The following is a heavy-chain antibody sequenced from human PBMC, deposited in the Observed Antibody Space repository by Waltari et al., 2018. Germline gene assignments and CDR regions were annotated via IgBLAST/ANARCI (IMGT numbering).Heavy chain of an antibody. Sequence: QVQLVQSGAEVKKPGASVKVSCKASGYTFTSYGISWVRQAPGQGLEWMGWVIAYNGNTNYAQKLQGRVTMTTDTSTSTAYMERRSLRSDDTAVYYCARATVTTSRGSGEDYWGQGTLVTVSS. CDR3: ARATVTTSRGSGEDY. J-gene: IGHJ4*02. V-gene: IGHV1-18*01. CDR2: VIAYNGNT. D-gene: IGHD4-17*01. CDR1: GYTFTSYG.